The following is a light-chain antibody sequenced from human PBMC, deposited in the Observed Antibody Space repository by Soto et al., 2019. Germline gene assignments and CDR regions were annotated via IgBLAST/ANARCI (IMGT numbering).Light chain of an antibody. CDR2: GNS. V-gene: IGLV1-40*01. CDR1: SSNIGAGYD. J-gene: IGLJ3*02. CDR3: QSYDSSLSGWV. Sequence: QSVLTQPPSVSGAPGQRGTISCTGRSSNIGAGYDVHWYQQLPGTAPKLLIYGNSNRPSGVPDRFSGSKSGTSASLAITGLQAEDEADYYCQSYDSSLSGWVFGGGTQLTGL.